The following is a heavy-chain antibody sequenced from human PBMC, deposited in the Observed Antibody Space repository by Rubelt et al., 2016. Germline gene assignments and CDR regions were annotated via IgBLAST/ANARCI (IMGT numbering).Heavy chain of an antibody. CDR3: GRRDITGEGGGLDV. CDR2: ISYAVHT. Sequence: QVQLQESGPGLVQPSETLSLTCTVSGVSVSSYYWTWIRQPPGQRLEWIGFISYAVHTKYNPSLGRRFTMSMDTSTNQVSRKVASWSAADTALGYCGRRDITGEGGGLDVWGLGTSVTVSS. V-gene: IGHV4-59*02. CDR1: GVSVSSYY. J-gene: IGHJ6*02. D-gene: IGHD2-8*02.